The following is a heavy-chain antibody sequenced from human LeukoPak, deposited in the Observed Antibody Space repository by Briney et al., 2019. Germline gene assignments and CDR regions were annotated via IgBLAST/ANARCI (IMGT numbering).Heavy chain of an antibody. J-gene: IGHJ4*02. CDR3: ARESHGSSGYSSPFDY. CDR1: GFTFSSYA. CDR2: IYSGGST. V-gene: IGHV3-66*01. Sequence: GGSLRLSCAASGFTFSSYAMSWVRQAPGKGLEWVSVIYSGGSTYYADSVKGRFTISRDNSKNTLYLQMNSLRAEDTAVYYCARESHGSSGYSSPFDYWGQGTLVTVSS. D-gene: IGHD3-22*01.